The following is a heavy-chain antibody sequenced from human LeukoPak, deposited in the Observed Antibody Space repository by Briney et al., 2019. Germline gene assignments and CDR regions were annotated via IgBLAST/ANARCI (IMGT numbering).Heavy chain of an antibody. J-gene: IGHJ4*02. CDR1: GFTFSSYG. CDR3: AKDMTQFWSGPDY. CDR2: ISYDGSNK. Sequence: GGSLRISCTASGFTFSSYGMHWVRQAPGKGLEWVTVISYDGSNKYFADSVKGRFTISRDNSKNTLFLQMNSLRAEDTAVYYCAKDMTQFWSGPDYWGQGTLVTVSS. D-gene: IGHD3-3*01. V-gene: IGHV3-30*18.